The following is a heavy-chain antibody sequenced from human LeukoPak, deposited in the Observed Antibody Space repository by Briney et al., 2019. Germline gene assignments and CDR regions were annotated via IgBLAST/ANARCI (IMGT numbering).Heavy chain of an antibody. CDR2: IYYSGST. D-gene: IGHD4-11*01. Sequence: SETLSLTCAVSGDSISNYYWSWIRQPPGKGLEWIGYIYYSGSTNYNPSLKSRVTISVDTSKNQFSLKLSSVTAADTAVYYCARGRLQGWFDPWGQGTLVTVSS. V-gene: IGHV4-59*12. CDR1: GDSISNYY. J-gene: IGHJ5*02. CDR3: ARGRLQGWFDP.